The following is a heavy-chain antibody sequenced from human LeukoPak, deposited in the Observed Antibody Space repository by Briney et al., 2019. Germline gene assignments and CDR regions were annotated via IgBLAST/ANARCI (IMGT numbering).Heavy chain of an antibody. CDR1: GGSISSYY. CDR2: IYYSGST. CDR3: ARLTTPRTHSDIYYYYMDV. V-gene: IGHV4-59*01. Sequence: PSGTLSLTCTVSGGSISSYYWSWIRQPPGKGLEWIGYIYYSGSTNYNPSLKSRVTISVDTSKNQFSLKLTSVTAADTAVYYCARLTTPRTHSDIYYYYMDVWGEGTTVTVSS. J-gene: IGHJ6*03. D-gene: IGHD4-11*01.